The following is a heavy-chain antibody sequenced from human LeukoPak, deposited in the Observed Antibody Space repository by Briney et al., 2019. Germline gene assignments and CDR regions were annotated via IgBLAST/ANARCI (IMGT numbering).Heavy chain of an antibody. Sequence: GGSLRLSCAASGFTFDDYAMHWVRQAPGKGLEWVSLISWDGGSTYYADSVKGRFTISRDNSKNSLYLQMNSLRAEDTALYYCAKDHSGYDYYYYMDVWGKGTTVTVSS. V-gene: IGHV3-43D*03. CDR2: ISWDGGST. CDR3: AKDHSGYDYYYYMDV. J-gene: IGHJ6*03. D-gene: IGHD5-12*01. CDR1: GFTFDDYA.